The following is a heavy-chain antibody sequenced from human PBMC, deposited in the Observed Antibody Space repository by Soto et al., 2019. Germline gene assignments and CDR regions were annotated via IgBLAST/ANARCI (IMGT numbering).Heavy chain of an antibody. CDR2: ISGSGGST. CDR3: AKGIVVVPAALMVGWHYYYYGMDV. D-gene: IGHD2-2*01. J-gene: IGHJ6*02. CDR1: GFTFSSYS. V-gene: IGHV3-23*01. Sequence: GGSLMISCAASGFTFSSYSMSWVRQAPGKGLEWVSAISGSGGSTYYADSVKGRFTISRDNSKNTLYLQMNSLRAEDTAVYYCAKGIVVVPAALMVGWHYYYYGMDVWGQGTTVNVSS.